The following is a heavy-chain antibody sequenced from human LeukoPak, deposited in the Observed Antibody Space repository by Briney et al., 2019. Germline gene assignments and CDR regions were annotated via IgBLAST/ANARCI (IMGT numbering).Heavy chain of an antibody. D-gene: IGHD3-3*01. Sequence: SETLSLTCTVSGGSISSGGYYWSWIRQPAGKGLEWIGRIYTSGSTNYNPSLKSRVTISVDTSKNQFSLKLSSVTAADTAVYYCARAFITISDSYYYYMDVWGKGTTVTVSS. J-gene: IGHJ6*03. CDR3: ARAFITISDSYYYYMDV. V-gene: IGHV4-61*02. CDR2: IYTSGST. CDR1: GGSISSGGYY.